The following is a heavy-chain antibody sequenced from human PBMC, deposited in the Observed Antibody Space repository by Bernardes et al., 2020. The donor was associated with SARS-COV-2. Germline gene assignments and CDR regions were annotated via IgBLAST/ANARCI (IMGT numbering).Heavy chain of an antibody. J-gene: IGHJ4*02. D-gene: IGHD6-13*01. Sequence: ASVKVSCKAYGYTSTSYHISWVRQAPGQGLEWMGWISAYNGNTNYAQKFQGRVTMTTDTSTSTAYMELRSLRSDDTAVYYCARNVDPLVTLFDYWGQGTLVTVSS. CDR1: GYTSTSYH. CDR2: ISAYNGNT. CDR3: ARNVDPLVTLFDY. V-gene: IGHV1-18*01.